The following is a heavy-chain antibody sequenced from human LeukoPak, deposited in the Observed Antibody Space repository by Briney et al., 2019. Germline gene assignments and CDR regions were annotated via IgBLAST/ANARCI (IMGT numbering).Heavy chain of an antibody. V-gene: IGHV1-2*02. CDR3: ARADRLHGGPYLIGP. CDR1: GYTFTDYF. Sequence: GASVKVSCKTSGYTFTDYFLHWVRQAPGQGLEWMGWINPNSGGISSAQKFQGRVTMTRDMSITTVYMEVSWLTSDDTAIYYCARADRLHGGPYLIGPWGQGTLVTVSS. D-gene: IGHD3-16*01. CDR2: INPNSGGI. J-gene: IGHJ5*02.